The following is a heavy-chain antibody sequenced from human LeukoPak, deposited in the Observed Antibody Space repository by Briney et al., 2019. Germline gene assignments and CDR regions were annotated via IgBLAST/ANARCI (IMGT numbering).Heavy chain of an antibody. CDR3: ARAAGPGGTTFLGWFDP. Sequence: KTSETLSLTCTVSGGSISSSSYYWGWIRQPPGKGLEWIGSIYYSGSTYYNPSLKSRVTISVDTSKNQFSLKLSSVTAADTAVYYCARAAGPGGTTFLGWFDPWGQGTLVTVSS. V-gene: IGHV4-39*07. CDR2: IYYSGST. D-gene: IGHD1-7*01. J-gene: IGHJ5*02. CDR1: GGSISSSSYY.